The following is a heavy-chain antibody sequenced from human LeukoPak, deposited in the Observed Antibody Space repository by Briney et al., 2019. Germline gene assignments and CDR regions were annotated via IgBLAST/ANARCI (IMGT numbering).Heavy chain of an antibody. CDR1: GYTFIDYY. J-gene: IGHJ4*02. CDR3: ARGGGRYSVDY. D-gene: IGHD1-26*01. Sequence: ASVKVSCKASGYTFIDYYMHGVGQAPGQGLEWIGWISPNSGGTKYVQKFQGRVTMTRDTSITTVYMELSGLSFDDTAVYYCARGGGRYSVDYWGQGTLVIVSS. V-gene: IGHV1-2*02. CDR2: ISPNSGGT.